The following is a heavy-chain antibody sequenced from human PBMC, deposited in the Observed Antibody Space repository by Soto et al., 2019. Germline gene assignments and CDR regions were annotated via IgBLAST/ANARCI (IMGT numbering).Heavy chain of an antibody. Sequence: QVQLVQSGAEVMTPGASVKVSCKASGYTFSNFGLSWVRQAPGQGLEWMGGISGYNGNTNSAERFQGRVTMTTDTSTSTAYMEVRSLTSDDTAVYYCARDKGYGFGWSSSSGMDVWGQGTTVTVSS. CDR1: GYTFSNFG. CDR3: ARDKGYGFGWSSSSGMDV. CDR2: ISGYNGNT. J-gene: IGHJ6*02. D-gene: IGHD5-18*01. V-gene: IGHV1-18*01.